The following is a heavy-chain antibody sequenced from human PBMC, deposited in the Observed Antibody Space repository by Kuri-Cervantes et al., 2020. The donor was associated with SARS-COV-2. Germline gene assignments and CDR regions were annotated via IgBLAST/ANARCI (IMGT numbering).Heavy chain of an antibody. CDR2: SSRNGVIT. CDR3: GKDLDTYSESPAIDP. V-gene: IGHV3-23*01. J-gene: IGHJ5*02. D-gene: IGHD5-12*01. CDR1: GFTFGSYA. Sequence: GGSLRLSCSASGFTFGSYAMYWVRQAPGKGLEWVAGSSRNGVITDYADSVKGRVIISRDNSKSTLYLQMNSLRVEDTAVYYCGKDLDTYSESPAIDPWGPGTLVNVSS.